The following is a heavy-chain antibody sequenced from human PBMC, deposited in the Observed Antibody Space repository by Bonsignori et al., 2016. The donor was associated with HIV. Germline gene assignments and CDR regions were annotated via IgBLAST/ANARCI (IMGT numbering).Heavy chain of an antibody. CDR3: ARDFDY. CDR1: GFTFSSYA. J-gene: IGHJ4*02. V-gene: IGHV3-30-3*01. Sequence: GGSLRLSCAASGFTFSSYAMHWVRQAPGKGLEWVAVISYDGSNKYYADSVKGRFTISRDNSKNTLYLQMNSLRAEDTAVYYCARDFDYWGQGTLVTVSS. CDR2: ISYDGSNK.